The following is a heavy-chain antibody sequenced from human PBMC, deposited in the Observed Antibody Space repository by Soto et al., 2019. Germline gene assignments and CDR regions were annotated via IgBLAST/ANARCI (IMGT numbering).Heavy chain of an antibody. CDR1: GGSTSRGGYY. J-gene: IGHJ4*01. V-gene: IGHV4-31*03. Sequence: PSETLSVTCTVSGGSTSRGGYYWSCIRQHPGKGLEWIGYIYYSGSTYYNPSLKSRVTISVDTSKNQSSLRLSSVTAADTAVYYFSIIGDAGPIAGFYYWAQGALVTVSA. CDR3: SIIGDAGPIAGFYY. CDR2: IYYSGST. D-gene: IGHD1-20*01.